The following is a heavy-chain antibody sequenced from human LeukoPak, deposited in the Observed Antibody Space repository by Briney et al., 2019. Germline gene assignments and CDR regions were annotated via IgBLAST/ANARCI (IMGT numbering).Heavy chain of an antibody. D-gene: IGHD6-19*01. J-gene: IGHJ4*02. Sequence: GRSLRLSCGASGFTFSSYGMHWVRQAPGKGLEWVAVISYDGGNKYYADSVKGRFTISRDNSKNTLYLQMNSLRAEDTAVYYCATWRGSGWYYFDYWGQGTLVTVSS. CDR2: ISYDGGNK. V-gene: IGHV3-30*03. CDR3: ATWRGSGWYYFDY. CDR1: GFTFSSYG.